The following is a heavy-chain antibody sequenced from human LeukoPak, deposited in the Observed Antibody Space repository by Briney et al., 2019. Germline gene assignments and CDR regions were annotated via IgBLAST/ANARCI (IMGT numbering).Heavy chain of an antibody. CDR2: INHSGST. J-gene: IGHJ6*03. Sequence: SETLSLTCAVYGGSFSGYYLSWIRQPPGKGLEWIGQINHSGSTNYNPSLKSRVTISLDTSKNQFSLKLSSVTAADTAVYYCAREPRNRYRNQYDYYYYMDVWGKGTTVTVSS. CDR3: AREPRNRYRNQYDYYYYMDV. CDR1: GGSFSGYY. D-gene: IGHD1-14*01. V-gene: IGHV4-34*01.